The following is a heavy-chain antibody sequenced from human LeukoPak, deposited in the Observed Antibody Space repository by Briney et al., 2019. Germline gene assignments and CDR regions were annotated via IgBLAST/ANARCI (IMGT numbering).Heavy chain of an antibody. Sequence: PGGSLRLSCAASGFTFSGYEMNWVRQPPGKGLEWVSVINSGGSTNYADSVKGRFTISRDNSKNTLYLQMSSLRAEDTAVYYCARDLFHWGQGTLVTVSS. CDR3: ARDLFH. CDR1: GFTFSGYE. V-gene: IGHV3-53*01. CDR2: INSGGST. J-gene: IGHJ4*02. D-gene: IGHD2-21*01.